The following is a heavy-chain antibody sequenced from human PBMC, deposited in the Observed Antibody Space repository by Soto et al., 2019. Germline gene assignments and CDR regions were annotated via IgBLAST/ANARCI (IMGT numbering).Heavy chain of an antibody. CDR1: GFTFTSFW. CDR2: INSDGSNI. Sequence: VQLVQSGGGSVQPGGSLRLSCEASGFTFTSFWMHWVRQVPGKGLVWVSRINSDGSNIRYADSVKGRFTVSRDNAKGTVELQMDRLTVEDTAVHYRGRDGGPVLGLGANYDYWGQGTLVTVSS. J-gene: IGHJ4*02. D-gene: IGHD3-16*01. CDR3: GRDGGPVLGLGANYDY. V-gene: IGHV3-74*01.